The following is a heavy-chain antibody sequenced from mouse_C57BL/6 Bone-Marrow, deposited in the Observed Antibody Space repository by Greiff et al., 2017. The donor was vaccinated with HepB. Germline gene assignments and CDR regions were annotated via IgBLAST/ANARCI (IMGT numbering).Heavy chain of an antibody. CDR2: ISSGSSTI. Sequence: EVQGVESGGGLVKPGGSLKLSCAASGFTFSDYGMHWVRQAPEKGLEWVAYISSGSSTIYYADTVKGRFTISRDNAKNTLFLQMTSLRSEDTAMYYCAWGLLRFWDYAMDYWGQGTSVTVSS. CDR3: AWGLLRFWDYAMDY. V-gene: IGHV5-17*01. J-gene: IGHJ4*01. D-gene: IGHD1-1*01. CDR1: GFTFSDYG.